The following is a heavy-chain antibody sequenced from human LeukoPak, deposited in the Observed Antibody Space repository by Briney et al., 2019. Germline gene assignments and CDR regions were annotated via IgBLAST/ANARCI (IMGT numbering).Heavy chain of an antibody. CDR1: GGTFSSYA. V-gene: IGHV1-18*01. J-gene: IGHJ4*02. Sequence: ASVKVSCKASGGTFSSYAISWVRQAPGQGLEWMGWISVYNGNTNYAQKFQGRVTMTTDTSTNTASMELRSLRSDDTAVYYCARESSVVVVPAAIVYWGQGTLVTVSS. D-gene: IGHD2-2*02. CDR2: ISVYNGNT. CDR3: ARESSVVVVPAAIVY.